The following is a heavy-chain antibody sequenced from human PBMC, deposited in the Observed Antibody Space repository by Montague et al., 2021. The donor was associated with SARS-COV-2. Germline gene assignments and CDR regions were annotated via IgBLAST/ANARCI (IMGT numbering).Heavy chain of an antibody. Sequence: SLRLSCAASGFTVSSNYMSWVRQAPGKGLEWVSVIYGGGSTYYADSVTGRFTISRDNSKNTLYLQMNSLRAEDTAVYYCARDVVVVAATGVHYYYYGMDVWGQGTTVTVSS. CDR2: IYGGGST. CDR1: GFTVSSNY. J-gene: IGHJ6*02. CDR3: ARDVVVVAATGVHYYYYGMDV. V-gene: IGHV3-66*01. D-gene: IGHD2-15*01.